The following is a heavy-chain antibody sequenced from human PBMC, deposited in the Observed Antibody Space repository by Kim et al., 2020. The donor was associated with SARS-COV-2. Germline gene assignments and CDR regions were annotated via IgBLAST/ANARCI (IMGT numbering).Heavy chain of an antibody. Sequence: YYADSVKGRFTISRDNAKNSLYLQMNSLRAEDTAVYYCARDPKNLAAIPWGQGTLVTVSS. D-gene: IGHD6-13*01. CDR3: ARDPKNLAAIP. J-gene: IGHJ5*02. V-gene: IGHV3-21*01.